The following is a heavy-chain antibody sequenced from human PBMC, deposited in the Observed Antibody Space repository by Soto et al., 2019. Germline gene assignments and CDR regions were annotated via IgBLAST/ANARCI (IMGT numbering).Heavy chain of an antibody. CDR2: THPGHSET. CDR1: GYTFTKYW. Sequence: GEYLKISCKGSGYTFTKYWIRWVRQMPGRSLEWMGITHPGHSETKYSPSFEGQVTISADRSTRTAYLHWSSLKASDAATYYCSRHSSTSVRAPTHYWGPGTLVTVS. CDR3: SRHSSTSVRAPTHY. D-gene: IGHD2-2*01. V-gene: IGHV5-51*01. J-gene: IGHJ4*02.